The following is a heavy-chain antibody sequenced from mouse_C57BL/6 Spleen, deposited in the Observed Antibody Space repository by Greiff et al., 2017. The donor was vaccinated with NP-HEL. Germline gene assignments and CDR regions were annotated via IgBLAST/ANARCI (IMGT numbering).Heavy chain of an antibody. CDR3: ASGYDPPFAY. J-gene: IGHJ3*01. CDR1: GYTFTSYG. V-gene: IGHV1-81*01. D-gene: IGHD2-2*01. CDR2: IYPRSGNT. Sequence: QVQLQQSGAELARPGASVKLSCKASGYTFTSYGISWVKQRTGQGLEWIGEIYPRSGNTYYNEKFKGKATLTADKSSSTAYMELRSLTSEDSAVYFCASGYDPPFAYWGQGTLVTVSA.